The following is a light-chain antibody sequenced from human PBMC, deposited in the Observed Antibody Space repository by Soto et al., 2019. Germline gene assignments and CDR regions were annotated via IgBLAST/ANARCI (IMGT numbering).Light chain of an antibody. CDR3: QQYKSWPPIT. CDR1: QYINTR. CDR2: QTS. V-gene: IGKV3D-15*01. J-gene: IGKJ5*01. Sequence: EIVLTQSPATLSSFPGDRVTLSCRASQYINTRLAWYQHRPGQAPRLLIYQTSIRAAGIPARFSASGSGTDFTLTISSLKSEDYAVYYCQQYKSWPPITFGQGTRLEIK.